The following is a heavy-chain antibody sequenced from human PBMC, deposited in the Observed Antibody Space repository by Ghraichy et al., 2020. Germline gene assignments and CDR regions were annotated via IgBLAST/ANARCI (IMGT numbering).Heavy chain of an antibody. V-gene: IGHV3-13*01. CDR1: GFTFSSYD. CDR2: IGTAGDT. Sequence: GGSLRLSCAASGFTFSSYDMHWVRQATGKGLEWVSAIGTAGDTYYPGSVKGRFTISRENAKNSLYLQMNSLRAGDTAVYYCARALYYYDSSGAAPGGMDVWVQGTTVTVSS. D-gene: IGHD3-22*01. J-gene: IGHJ6*02. CDR3: ARALYYYDSSGAAPGGMDV.